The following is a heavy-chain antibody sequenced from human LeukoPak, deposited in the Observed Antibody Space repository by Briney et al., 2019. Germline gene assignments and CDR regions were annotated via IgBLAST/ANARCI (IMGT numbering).Heavy chain of an antibody. CDR1: GFSLSTCAGG. D-gene: IGHD5/OR15-5a*01. J-gene: IGHJ3*02. CDR2: IYSDDDN. V-gene: IGHV2-5*02. Sequence: SGPTLVKPTQTLTLTFTFSGFSLSTCAGGVGWIRQPPGRALEWLALIYSDDDNRYSPSLKNRLTITKDTSKNQVVLTMTYMDPVDTATYYCAHRRSTTAFEIWDQGTMVTVSS. CDR3: AHRRSTTAFEI.